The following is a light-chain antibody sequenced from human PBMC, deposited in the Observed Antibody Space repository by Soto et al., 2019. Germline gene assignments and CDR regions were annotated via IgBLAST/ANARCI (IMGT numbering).Light chain of an antibody. CDR3: QSYDRSTPVV. J-gene: IGLJ3*02. Sequence: NFMLTQPHSVSGSPGKTVTISCTRTSGSIASSYVQWYQQRPGSAPTTLIYQNNERPSGVPGRFSGSIDTSSNSASLPISGLRTEDEAAYYCQSYDRSTPVVFGGGTKLTVL. CDR2: QNN. V-gene: IGLV6-57*04. CDR1: SGSIASSY.